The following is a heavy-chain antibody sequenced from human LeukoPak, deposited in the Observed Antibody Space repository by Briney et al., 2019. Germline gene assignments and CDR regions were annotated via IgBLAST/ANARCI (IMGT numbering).Heavy chain of an antibody. V-gene: IGHV4-59*01. CDR1: GGSISNYY. CDR3: AKGGTYYYYGMDV. CDR2: IFYTGNT. J-gene: IGHJ6*04. Sequence: SETLSLTCTVSGGSISNYYWSWIRQPPGKGLEWIGYIFYTGNTNYNPSLNSRVTISVDTSKNQFSLRSSSVTAADTAVYYCAKGGTYYYYGMDVWGKGTTVTVSS. D-gene: IGHD3-16*01.